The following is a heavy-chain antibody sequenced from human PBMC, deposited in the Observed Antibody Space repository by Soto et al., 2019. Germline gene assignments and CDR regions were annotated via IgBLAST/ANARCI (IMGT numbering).Heavy chain of an antibody. V-gene: IGHV4-39*01. D-gene: IGHD2-15*01. J-gene: IGHJ6*02. Sequence: PSETLPLPGTALGFSVSSGLYFWTWFAHPPGKGLEWIGSMFYSGLTYYNPSLKSRVTLSVDTSKNHFSVRLNSVTAADTAVYYCAPLTVSLSGPYGIHVWGQGTTVTVSS. CDR3: APLTVSLSGPYGIHV. CDR2: MFYSGLT. CDR1: GFSVSSGLYF.